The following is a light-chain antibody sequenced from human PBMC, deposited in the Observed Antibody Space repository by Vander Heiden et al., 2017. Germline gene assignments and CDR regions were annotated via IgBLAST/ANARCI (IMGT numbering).Light chain of an antibody. J-gene: IGKJ1*01. CDR1: QSVLYNSNNKNY. CDR2: WAS. CDR3: HQDDSTPRT. Sequence: DIVMTQSPDSLAVSVGERATIRCKSSQSVLYNSNNKNYLAWYQQKPGQPPKLLIYWASSRESGVPDRISGSGSGTDFTLTISSLQAEDVAVYYCHQDDSTPRTFGQGTKVEIK. V-gene: IGKV4-1*01.